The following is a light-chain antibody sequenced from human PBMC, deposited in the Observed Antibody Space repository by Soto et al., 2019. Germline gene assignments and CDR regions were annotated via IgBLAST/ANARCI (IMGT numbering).Light chain of an antibody. CDR2: GAS. Sequence: ESVMTQSPATLSLSPGERATLSCRASQSVSSSYLSWYQQKPGQAPRLLIYGASTRATGVPARFSGSGSGTDFTLTISSLQPEDFAVYYCQQDYNLPWTFGQGTKV. CDR3: QQDYNLPWT. V-gene: IGKV3D-7*01. J-gene: IGKJ1*01. CDR1: QSVSSSY.